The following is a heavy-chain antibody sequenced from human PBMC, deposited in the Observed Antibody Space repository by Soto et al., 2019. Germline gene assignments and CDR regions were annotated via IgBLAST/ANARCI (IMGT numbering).Heavy chain of an antibody. J-gene: IGHJ3*02. CDR1: GYNFNKYA. CDR2: INIGGDNT. V-gene: IGHV3-23*01. Sequence: EVQLLESGGGLRQPGGSLRLSCVGSGYNFNKYAVSWVRQAPGKGLEWVSAINIGGDNTFYTDSVKGRFSISRDNSKNRSCPDMNRLTAEDTAVYYCARRAYYFDGTGSHAFDIWGQGTRVTVSS. D-gene: IGHD3-22*01. CDR3: ARRAYYFDGTGSHAFDI.